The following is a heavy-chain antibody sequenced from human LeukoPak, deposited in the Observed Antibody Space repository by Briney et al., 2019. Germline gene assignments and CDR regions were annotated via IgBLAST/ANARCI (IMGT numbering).Heavy chain of an antibody. D-gene: IGHD6-19*01. CDR1: GCSISSGDYY. Sequence: SETLSLTCTVSGCSISSGDYYWSWIRQPPGKGLEWIGYIYYSGSTYYNPSLKSRVTISVDTSKNQFSLKLSSVTAADTAVYYCARAIAVAGTWVDYWGQGTLVTVSS. V-gene: IGHV4-30-4*08. CDR3: ARAIAVAGTWVDY. CDR2: IYYSGST. J-gene: IGHJ4*02.